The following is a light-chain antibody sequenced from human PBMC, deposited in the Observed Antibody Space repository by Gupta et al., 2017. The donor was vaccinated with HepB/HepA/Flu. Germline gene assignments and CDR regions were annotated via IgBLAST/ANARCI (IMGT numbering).Light chain of an antibody. Sequence: SFVLTQPPSVSVAPGKTAIITCGGNNIGSKKVHWYQQKPGQAPVLVVYDDTNRPSGIPERFSGSNSRNTATLTISRVAAGDEADYYCQVWDTSSDWVFGGGTKLAVL. V-gene: IGLV3-21*03. CDR1: NIGSKK. J-gene: IGLJ3*02. CDR3: QVWDTSSDWV. CDR2: DDT.